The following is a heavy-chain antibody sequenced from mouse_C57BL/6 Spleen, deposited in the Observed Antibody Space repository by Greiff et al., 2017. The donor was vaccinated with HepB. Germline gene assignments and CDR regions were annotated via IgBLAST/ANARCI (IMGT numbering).Heavy chain of an antibody. V-gene: IGHV3-6*01. Sequence: EVKLMESGPGLVKPSQSLSLTCSVTGYSITSGYYWNWIRQFPGNKLEWMGYISYDGSNNYNPSLKNRISITRDTSKNQFFLKLNSVTTEDTATYYCARTGYDYEGNYYAMDYWGQGTSVTVSS. CDR2: ISYDGSN. J-gene: IGHJ4*01. D-gene: IGHD2-4*01. CDR1: GYSITSGYY. CDR3: ARTGYDYEGNYYAMDY.